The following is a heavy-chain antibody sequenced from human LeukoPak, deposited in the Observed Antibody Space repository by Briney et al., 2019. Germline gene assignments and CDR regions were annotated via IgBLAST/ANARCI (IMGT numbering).Heavy chain of an antibody. Sequence: GGSLRLSCAASGFTVGSNYMSWVRQAPGKGLEWVAVIWYDGSNKYYADSVKGRFTISRDNSKNTLFLQMNSLRAEDTAVYYCAKDARRTSGWYFFDYWGQGTLVTVSS. D-gene: IGHD6-19*01. J-gene: IGHJ4*02. CDR2: IWYDGSNK. CDR1: GFTVGSNY. CDR3: AKDARRTSGWYFFDY. V-gene: IGHV3-33*06.